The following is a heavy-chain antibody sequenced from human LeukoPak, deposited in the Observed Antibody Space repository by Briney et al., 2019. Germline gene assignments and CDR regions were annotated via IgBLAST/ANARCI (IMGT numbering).Heavy chain of an antibody. CDR2: MNPNSGNT. CDR1: GGTFSSYA. J-gene: IGHJ4*02. D-gene: IGHD6-13*01. CDR3: ARGQLAPFDY. Sequence: ASVKVSCKASGGTFSSYAISWVRQATGQGLEWMGWMNPNSGNTGYAQKFQGRVTITRDTSISTAYMELSSLRSEDTAMYYCARGQLAPFDYWGQGTLVTVSS. V-gene: IGHV1-8*03.